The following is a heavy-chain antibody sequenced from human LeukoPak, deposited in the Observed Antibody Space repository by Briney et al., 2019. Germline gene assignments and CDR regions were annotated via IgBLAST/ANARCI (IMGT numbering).Heavy chain of an antibody. J-gene: IGHJ4*02. CDR3: ARSDSSDSNTSQLPFDS. CDR1: GGSINSDF. D-gene: IGHD2/OR15-2a*01. V-gene: IGHV4-59*12. Sequence: SETLSLTCTVSGGSINSDFRSWVRQPPGKGLEWIGYIHSSGRTSYHPSLKSRVTISVATTRNQNFLQLTSVSAADTVVYCCARSDSSDSNTSQLPFDSWGLGTLVTVSS. CDR2: IHSSGRT.